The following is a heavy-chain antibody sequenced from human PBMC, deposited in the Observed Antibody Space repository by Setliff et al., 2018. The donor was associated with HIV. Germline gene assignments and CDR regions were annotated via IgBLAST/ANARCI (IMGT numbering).Heavy chain of an antibody. D-gene: IGHD3-22*01. Sequence: ASVKVSCKASGYTFTSYYLHWVRQAPGQGLEWMGMINPSGGSASYAQKFQGRVTMCRDTSTSTVYMELSSLRSEDTAVYYCARDYFDSSAYHYGFGAFDIWGQGTMVTVSS. J-gene: IGHJ3*02. CDR1: GYTFTSYY. CDR3: ARDYFDSSAYHYGFGAFDI. CDR2: INPSGGSA. V-gene: IGHV1-46*01.